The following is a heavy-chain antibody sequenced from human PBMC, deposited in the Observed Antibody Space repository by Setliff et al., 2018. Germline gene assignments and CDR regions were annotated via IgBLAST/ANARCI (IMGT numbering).Heavy chain of an antibody. V-gene: IGHV3-23*01. D-gene: IGHD3-22*01. Sequence: SGGSLRLSCAASGFTFRSYAMSWVRQAPGKGLEWVSGVSGSGGSTYYTDSVKGRFTISRDNSKNTLYLQMNSLRAEDTAVYYCAKDSSYSMIVVVIPFDYWGQGTLVTVSS. J-gene: IGHJ4*02. CDR2: VSGSGGST. CDR3: AKDSSYSMIVVVIPFDY. CDR1: GFTFRSYA.